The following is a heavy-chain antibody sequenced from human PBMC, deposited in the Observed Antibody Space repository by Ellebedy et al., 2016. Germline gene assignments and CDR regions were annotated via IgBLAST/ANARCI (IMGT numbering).Heavy chain of an antibody. Sequence: GGSLRLSCVASGFTFSSYSMNWVRQAPGKGLEWVANINQDGTFISYVGSVKGRFTISRDNAKNSLYLQLNSLRGDDTAMYYCAKDVLPSDYWGQGTLVTVSS. CDR1: GFTFSSYS. V-gene: IGHV3-7*03. CDR3: AKDVLPSDY. CDR2: INQDGTFI. J-gene: IGHJ4*02.